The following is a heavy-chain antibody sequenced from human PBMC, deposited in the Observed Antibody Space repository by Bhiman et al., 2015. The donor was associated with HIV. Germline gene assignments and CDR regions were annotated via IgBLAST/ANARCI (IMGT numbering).Heavy chain of an antibody. CDR3: ARVSQGGSGGIFLGSGMDV. CDR1: GFTVSSNY. J-gene: IGHJ6*02. CDR2: IYSGGVT. D-gene: IGHD2-15*01. Sequence: EVQLVESGGGLIQPGGSLRLSCAASGFTVSSNYMSWVRQAPGKGLEWVSLIYSGGVTYYADSVQGRFTISRDNFKNTVYLQMNSLRAEDTAVYYCARVSQGGSGGIFLGSGMDVWGQGTTVTVSS. V-gene: IGHV3-53*01.